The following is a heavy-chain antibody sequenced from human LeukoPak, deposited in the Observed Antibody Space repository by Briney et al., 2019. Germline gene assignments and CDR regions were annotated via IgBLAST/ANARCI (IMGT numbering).Heavy chain of an antibody. V-gene: IGHV3-7*01. J-gene: IGHJ4*02. D-gene: IGHD3-10*01. Sequence: GGSLRLSCAASGFSFKDYWMSWVRQAPGRGLEWVADIEPDGSGKTYVDSVKGRFSISRDNAQQSLYLQMDTLTAEDTAVYYCVTSWVRQQRDFWGQGILVTVSP. CDR3: VTSWVRQQRDF. CDR1: GFSFKDYW. CDR2: IEPDGSGK.